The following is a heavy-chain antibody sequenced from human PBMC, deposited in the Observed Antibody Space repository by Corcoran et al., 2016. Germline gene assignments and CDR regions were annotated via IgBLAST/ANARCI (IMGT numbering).Heavy chain of an antibody. D-gene: IGHD1-1*01. CDR2: ISHDETYK. CDR1: GFTLTGFG. V-gene: IGHV3-30*03. CDR3: NRYNLHSFDR. Sequence: QVQLVESGGGVVRSGNSLRLSCAASGFTLTGFGIHSVRQAPGKGLEWVAVISHDETYKDYADSVRGRFTISRDTSENTLYLQMNSLTIDDTAIYYCNRYNLHSFDRWGQGTMVTVS. J-gene: IGHJ3*01.